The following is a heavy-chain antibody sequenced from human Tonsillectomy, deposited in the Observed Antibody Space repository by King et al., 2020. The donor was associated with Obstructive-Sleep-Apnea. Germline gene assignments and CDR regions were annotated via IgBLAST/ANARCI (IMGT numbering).Heavy chain of an antibody. J-gene: IGHJ6*02. CDR2: IIPILGIA. Sequence: VQLVQSGAEVKKPGSSVKVSCKASGGTFSSYAISWVRQAPGQGLEWMGGIIPILGIANYAQKFQGRVTITADKSTSTAYMELSSLRSEDTAVYYCARVLGIAAAGYYYYYGMDVWGQGTTVTVSS. CDR3: ARVLGIAAAGYYYYYGMDV. V-gene: IGHV1-69*10. D-gene: IGHD6-13*01. CDR1: GGTFSSYA.